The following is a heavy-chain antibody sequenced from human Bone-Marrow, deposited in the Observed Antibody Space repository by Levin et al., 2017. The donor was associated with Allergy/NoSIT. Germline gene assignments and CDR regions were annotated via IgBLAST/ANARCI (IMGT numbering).Heavy chain of an antibody. Sequence: GGSLRLSCAASGFIFSSYAMHWVRQAPGKGLEWVALISSDGTNKFYVDSVKGRSTISRDNSKKMLHLQMSSLRPEDTAVYYCAGSSRVRTCGNQYHYDMDVCGQGTTVSVSS. CDR1: GFIFSSYA. CDR3: AGSSRVRTCGNQYHYDMDV. CDR2: ISSDGTNK. J-gene: IGHJ6*02. V-gene: IGHV3-30*04. D-gene: IGHD6-6*01.